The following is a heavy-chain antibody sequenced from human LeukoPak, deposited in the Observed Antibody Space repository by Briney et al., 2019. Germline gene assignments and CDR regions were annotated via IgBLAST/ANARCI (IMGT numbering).Heavy chain of an antibody. D-gene: IGHD3-16*01. CDR3: ARDEQYQLMILDF. V-gene: IGHV1-18*01. J-gene: IGHJ4*02. Sequence: ASVKVSCKATGYIFSNYGISWVRQAPGHGLEWMGWISSGGNTNYAPKFQDRATMTTDTSTSTAYMELRSLKSDDTTVYYCARDEQYQLMILDFWGQGTLITVSS. CDR1: GYIFSNYG. CDR2: ISSGGNT.